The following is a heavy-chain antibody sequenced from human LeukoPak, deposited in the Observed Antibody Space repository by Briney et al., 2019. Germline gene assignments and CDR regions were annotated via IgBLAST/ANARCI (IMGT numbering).Heavy chain of an antibody. D-gene: IGHD4-17*01. J-gene: IGHJ5*02. CDR3: ARGSVTTLPDLDP. Sequence: ASVKVSCKASGYTFTGYHMHWVRQAPGQGLEWMGWINPNSGGTNYAQKFQGRVTMTRDTSISTAYMELSRLRSDDTAVYYCARGSVTTLPDLDPWGQGTLVTVSS. CDR1: GYTFTGYH. CDR2: INPNSGGT. V-gene: IGHV1-2*02.